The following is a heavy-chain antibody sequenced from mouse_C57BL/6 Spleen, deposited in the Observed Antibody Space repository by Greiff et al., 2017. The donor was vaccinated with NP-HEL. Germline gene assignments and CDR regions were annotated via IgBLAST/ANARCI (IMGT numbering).Heavy chain of an antibody. D-gene: IGHD1-1*01. Sequence: DVKLQESGGGLVQPGGSLKLSCAASGFTFSDYYMYWVRQTPEKRLEWVAYISNGGGSTYYPDTVKGRFTISRDNAKNTLYLQMSRLKSEDTAMYYCARFTTEYYYAMDYWGQGTSVTVSS. CDR2: ISNGGGST. CDR3: ARFTTEYYYAMDY. J-gene: IGHJ4*01. CDR1: GFTFSDYY. V-gene: IGHV5-12*01.